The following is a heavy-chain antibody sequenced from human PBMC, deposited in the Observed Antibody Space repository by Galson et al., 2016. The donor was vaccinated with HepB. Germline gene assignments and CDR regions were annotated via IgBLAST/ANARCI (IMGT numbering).Heavy chain of an antibody. D-gene: IGHD6-19*01. Sequence: RLSCAASGFTFSSSWTTWVRQAPGKGLEWVADINESGSEKYYMDSVTGRFTISRDNVKNSLYLQINTLRAEDTAVYYCARGIAVAYWGQGILVTVTS. CDR3: ARGIAVAY. CDR1: GFTFSSSW. J-gene: IGHJ4*02. V-gene: IGHV3-7*01. CDR2: INESGSEK.